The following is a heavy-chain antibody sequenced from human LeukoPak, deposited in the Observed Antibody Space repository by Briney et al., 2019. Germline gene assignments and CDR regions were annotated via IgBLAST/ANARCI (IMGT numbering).Heavy chain of an antibody. D-gene: IGHD5-12*01. CDR2: INHSGTT. V-gene: IGHV4-34*01. CDR3: ARARGTVAIDY. Sequence: SETLYLTCAVYGGSFSGYYWSWIRQPPGKGLEWIGEINHSGTTNYNPSLKSRVTLSVDTSKNQFSLKMRSVTAADTAVYYCARARGTVAIDYWGQGTLVTVSS. J-gene: IGHJ4*02. CDR1: GGSFSGYY.